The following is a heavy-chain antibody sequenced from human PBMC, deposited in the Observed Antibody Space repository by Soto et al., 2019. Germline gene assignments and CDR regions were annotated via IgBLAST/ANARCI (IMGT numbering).Heavy chain of an antibody. J-gene: IGHJ4*02. D-gene: IGHD3-22*01. CDR2: IIPIFGTA. CDR1: GGTFSSYA. V-gene: IGHV1-69*01. Sequence: QVQLVQSGAEVKKPGSSVKVSCKGSGGTFSSYAISWVRQAPGQGLEWMGGIIPIFGTANYAQKFQGRVTITADESTSTAYMELSSLRSEDTAVYYCARFAESSGYYKQDYWGQGTLVTVSS. CDR3: ARFAESSGYYKQDY.